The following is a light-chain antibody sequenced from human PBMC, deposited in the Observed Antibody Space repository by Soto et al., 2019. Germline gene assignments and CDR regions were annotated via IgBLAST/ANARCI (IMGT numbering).Light chain of an antibody. CDR2: GAS. CDR3: QQYGSSPT. J-gene: IGKJ1*01. CDR1: QSVSSSY. Sequence: EIALMQSPDTLSLSPGERATLSCRASQSVSSSYLAWYQQKPGQAPRLLIYGASSRATGIPDRFSGSGSGTDFTLTISRLEPEDFAVYYCQQYGSSPTFGQGTKVDIK. V-gene: IGKV3-20*01.